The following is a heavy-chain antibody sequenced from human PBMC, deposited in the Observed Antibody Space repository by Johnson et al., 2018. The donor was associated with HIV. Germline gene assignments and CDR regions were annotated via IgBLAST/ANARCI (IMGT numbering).Heavy chain of an antibody. D-gene: IGHD6-13*01. CDR2: IKQDGSEK. CDR1: RFSFSSYW. CDR3: ATYSSSWYKGGYAFDI. J-gene: IGHJ3*02. V-gene: IGHV3-7*02. Sequence: VQLVESGGGLVQPGRSLRLSCAASRFSFSSYWMSWVRQAPGKGLEWVANIKQDGSEKYYVDSVKGRFTISRDNAKNSLYLQRNSLRAEDTAVYYCATYSSSWYKGGYAFDIWGQGTMVTVSS.